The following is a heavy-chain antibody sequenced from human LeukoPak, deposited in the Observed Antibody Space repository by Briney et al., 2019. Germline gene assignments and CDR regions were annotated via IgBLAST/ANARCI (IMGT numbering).Heavy chain of an antibody. CDR1: GFTFSQVW. Sequence: GGSLRLSCADSGFTFSQVWMSWVRQAPGKGLEWVSAISGSGGSTYYADSVKGRFTISRDNSKNTLYLQMNSLRAEDTAVYYCPRAGREDYFDYWGQGTLVTVSS. V-gene: IGHV3-23*01. CDR3: PRAGREDYFDY. D-gene: IGHD1-26*01. CDR2: ISGSGGST. J-gene: IGHJ4*02.